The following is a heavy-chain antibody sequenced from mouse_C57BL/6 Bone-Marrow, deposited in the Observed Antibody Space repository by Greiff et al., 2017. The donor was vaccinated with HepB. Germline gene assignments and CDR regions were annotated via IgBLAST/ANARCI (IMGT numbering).Heavy chain of an antibody. D-gene: IGHD1-1*01. CDR1: GYTFTSYW. CDR2: IDPSDSYT. CDR3: ASKGDYYGSSYWYFDV. Sequence: QVQLQQPGAELVRPGPSVKLSCKASGYTFTSYWMHWVKQRPGQGLEWIGVIDPSDSYTNYNQKFKGKATLTVDTSSSTAYMQLSSLTSEDSAVYYCASKGDYYGSSYWYFDVGGTGTTVTVSS. V-gene: IGHV1-59*01. J-gene: IGHJ1*03.